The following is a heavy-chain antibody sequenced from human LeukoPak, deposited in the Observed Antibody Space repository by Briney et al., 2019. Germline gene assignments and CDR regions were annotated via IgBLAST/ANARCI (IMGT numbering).Heavy chain of an antibody. Sequence: PSETLSLTCTVSGASISSDYWNWIRQPPGKGLEWIGHVYHSGSTNYNPSLKSRVTISVDTSENQFSLKLSSVTAADTAVYYCARLDPVSGYYYFDYWGQGTLVTVSS. J-gene: IGHJ4*02. CDR3: ARLDPVSGYYYFDY. V-gene: IGHV4-59*08. D-gene: IGHD3-22*01. CDR1: GASISSDY. CDR2: VYHSGST.